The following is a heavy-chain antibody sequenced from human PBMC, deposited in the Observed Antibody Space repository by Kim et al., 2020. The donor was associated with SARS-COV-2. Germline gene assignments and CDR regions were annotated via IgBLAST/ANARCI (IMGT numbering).Heavy chain of an antibody. J-gene: IGHJ6*03. V-gene: IGHV3-7*01. CDR3: ARDVGWGYMDV. D-gene: IGHD2-15*01. CDR2: INTNGSQK. CDR1: EFIFSNYW. Sequence: GGSLRLSCVASEFIFSNYWMSWVRLTPEKGLEWVAIINTNGSQKYYVDSVKGRFTISRDNAKNSLYLQMDSLRVEDTAVFYCARDVGWGYMDVWGKGTTVTVSS.